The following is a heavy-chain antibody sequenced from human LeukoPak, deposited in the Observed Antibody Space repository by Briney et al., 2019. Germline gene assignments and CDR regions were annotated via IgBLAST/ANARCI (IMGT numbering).Heavy chain of an antibody. Sequence: SETLSLTCAVYGGSFSGYYWSWIRQPPGGGLEWIGEINHSGSTNYNPSLKSRVTISVDTSKNQFSLKLSSVTAADTAVYYCARSAVDGINYFDYWGQGTLVTVSS. D-gene: IGHD6-19*01. J-gene: IGHJ4*02. V-gene: IGHV4-34*01. CDR2: INHSGST. CDR3: ARSAVDGINYFDY. CDR1: GGSFSGYY.